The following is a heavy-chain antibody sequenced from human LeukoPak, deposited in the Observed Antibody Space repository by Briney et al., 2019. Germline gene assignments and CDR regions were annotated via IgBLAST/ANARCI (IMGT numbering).Heavy chain of an antibody. CDR1: GGTFSSYA. CDR3: AREWGSGSYYAYYYYGMDV. V-gene: IGHV1-69*13. CDR2: IIPIFGTA. D-gene: IGHD3-10*01. J-gene: IGHJ6*02. Sequence: VASVKVSCKASGGTFSSYAISWVRQAPGQGLEWMGGIIPIFGTANHAQKFQGRVTITADESTSTAYMELSSLRSEDTAVYYCAREWGSGSYYAYYYYGMDVWGQGTTVTVSS.